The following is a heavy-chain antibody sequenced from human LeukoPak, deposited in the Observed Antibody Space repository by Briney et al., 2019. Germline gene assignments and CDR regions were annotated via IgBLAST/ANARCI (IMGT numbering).Heavy chain of an antibody. J-gene: IGHJ6*03. CDR2: INHSGST. V-gene: IGHV4-34*01. Sequence: PSETLSLTCAVYVESFSDYYGSGVRHPPGKGLEWIGEINHSGSTNYNPSLKSGVTISLDTSKNQFSLKLSSVTAADTAVYYCARGPPPSPVPSAYYYYYMDVWGKGTTVTVSS. D-gene: IGHD2-2*01. CDR3: ARGPPPSPVPSAYYYYYMDV. CDR1: VESFSDYY.